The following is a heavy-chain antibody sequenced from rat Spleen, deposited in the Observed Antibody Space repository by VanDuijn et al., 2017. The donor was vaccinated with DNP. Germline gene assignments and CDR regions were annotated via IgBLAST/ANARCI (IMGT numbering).Heavy chain of an antibody. CDR1: GLSLTSNS. CDR2: ISYSGST. V-gene: IGHV3-1*01. Sequence: VQLKESGPGLVQPSQTLSLTCTVSGLSLTSNSVSWIRQPPGNKMEWMGYISYSGSTSYNPSLKSRISITRDTSKNQFFLHLNSVTTDDTATYYCARWNYYGYNGFDYWGQGVMVTVSS. CDR3: ARWNYYGYNGFDY. D-gene: IGHD1-9*01. J-gene: IGHJ2*01.